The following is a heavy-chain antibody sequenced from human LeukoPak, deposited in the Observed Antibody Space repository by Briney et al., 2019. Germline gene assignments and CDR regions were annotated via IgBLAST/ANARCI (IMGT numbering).Heavy chain of an antibody. CDR3: ATRGSGYNFYFDY. Sequence: GASVKVACKASGGTFSSYAISCVRHAPGQGLEWMGRIIPIFGKANYAQKFQGRVTITTDESISKAYLELRSLRTEDTAVYYCATRGSGYNFYFDYWGQGTLVNVSS. D-gene: IGHD5-24*01. V-gene: IGHV1-69*05. J-gene: IGHJ4*02. CDR2: IIPIFGKA. CDR1: GGTFSSYA.